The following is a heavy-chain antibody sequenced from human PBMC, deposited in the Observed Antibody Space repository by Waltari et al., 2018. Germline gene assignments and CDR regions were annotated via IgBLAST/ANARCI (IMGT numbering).Heavy chain of an antibody. CDR2: IYSGGST. CDR3: ARSPSTMMGITFDI. D-gene: IGHD3-22*01. V-gene: IGHV3-53*01. CDR1: GFTVSSNY. Sequence: EVQLVESGGGLIQPGGSLRLSCAASGFTVSSNYMSWVRQAPGKGLEWVSVIYSGGSTYYADSVKGRFTISRDNSKNTLYLQMNSLRAEDTAVYYCARSPSTMMGITFDIWGQGTMVTVSS. J-gene: IGHJ3*02.